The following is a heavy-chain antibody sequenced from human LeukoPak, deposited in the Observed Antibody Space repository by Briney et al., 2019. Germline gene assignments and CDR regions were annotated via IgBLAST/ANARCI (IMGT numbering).Heavy chain of an antibody. CDR3: ARLVELRAIDY. D-gene: IGHD1-7*01. CDR1: GYSFTSYW. Sequence: GESLKISCKASGYSFTSYWIGWVRQMPGKGLEWMGIIYPGDSDNRYSASFQGQVTISADKSISTAYLQWSSLKASDTAMYYCARLVELRAIDYWGQGTLVTVSS. CDR2: IYPGDSDN. J-gene: IGHJ4*02. V-gene: IGHV5-51*01.